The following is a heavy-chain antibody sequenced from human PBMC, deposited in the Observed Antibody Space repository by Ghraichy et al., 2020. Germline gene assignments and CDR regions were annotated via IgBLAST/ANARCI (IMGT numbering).Heavy chain of an antibody. CDR3: ARAHSNYGWFDP. Sequence: SQTLSLTCAVYGGSFSGYYWSWIRQPPGKGLEWIGEINHSGSTNYNPSLKSRVTISVDTSKNQFSLKLSSVTAADTAVYYCARAHSNYGWFDPWGQGTLVTVSS. D-gene: IGHD4-11*01. J-gene: IGHJ5*02. V-gene: IGHV4-34*01. CDR2: INHSGST. CDR1: GGSFSGYY.